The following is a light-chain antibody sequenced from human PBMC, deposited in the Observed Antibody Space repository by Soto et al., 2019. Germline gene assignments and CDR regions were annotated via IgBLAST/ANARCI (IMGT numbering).Light chain of an antibody. CDR1: QSVSSD. CDR3: QQYGTSPRT. V-gene: IGKV3-20*01. J-gene: IGKJ1*01. CDR2: GAS. Sequence: EILMTQSPATLSVSPGERATLSCRASQSVSSDLAWYHQKPGQAPRLLIYGASNRATGIPGRFSGSGSGTDFTLTISRLEPEDFAVYYCQQYGTSPRTFGQGTKVDI.